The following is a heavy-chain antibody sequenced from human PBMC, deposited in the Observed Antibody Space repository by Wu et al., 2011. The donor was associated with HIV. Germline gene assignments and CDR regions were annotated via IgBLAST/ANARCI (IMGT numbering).Heavy chain of an antibody. J-gene: IGHJ5*02. CDR2: INPNSGGT. Sequence: QVHLVQSGGEVKKPGASVKVSCKASGYTFTGDYIHWLRQAPGQGLEWMGWINPNSGGTDYAQKFQGRVTLTRDTSISTAYLEMTALRRDDSAVFFCARRAGASHWFDPWGQGTQVTVSS. CDR3: ARRAGASHWFDP. D-gene: IGHD1-26*01. V-gene: IGHV1-2*02. CDR1: GYTFTGDY.